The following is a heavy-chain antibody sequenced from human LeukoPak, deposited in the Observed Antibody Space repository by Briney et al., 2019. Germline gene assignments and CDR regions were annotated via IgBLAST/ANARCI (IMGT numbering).Heavy chain of an antibody. V-gene: IGHV4-39*01. Sequence: SETLSLTCTVSGGSISSSSYYWGWIRQPPGKGLEWIGSIYYSGSTYYNPSLKSRVSISVDTSKNQFSLKLSSVTAADTAVYYCARGSDSTEFDYWGQGTLATVSS. J-gene: IGHJ4*02. CDR1: GGSISSSSYY. CDR3: ARGSDSTEFDY. D-gene: IGHD2/OR15-2a*01. CDR2: IYYSGST.